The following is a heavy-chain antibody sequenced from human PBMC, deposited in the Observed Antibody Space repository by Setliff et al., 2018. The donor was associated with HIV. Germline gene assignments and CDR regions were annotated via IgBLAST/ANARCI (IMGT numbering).Heavy chain of an antibody. J-gene: IGHJ5*02. CDR2: INSGSTTI. D-gene: IGHD2-8*01. V-gene: IGHV3-48*01. CDR3: ARGSLRYAGALDA. Sequence: GGSLRLSCAASGFDFRSYNVNWVRQAPGKGLEWVSFINSGSTTIYYADSLEGRFTVSRDNAKNSLFLQMNSLRAEDTAVYYCARGSLRYAGALDAWGRGTLVTVS. CDR1: GFDFRSYN.